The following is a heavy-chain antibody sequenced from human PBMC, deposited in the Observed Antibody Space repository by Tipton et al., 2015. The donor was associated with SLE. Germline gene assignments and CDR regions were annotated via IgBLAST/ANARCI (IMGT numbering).Heavy chain of an antibody. J-gene: IGHJ4*02. V-gene: IGHV1-18*01. CDR1: GYTFTTYD. Sequence: QLVQSGAEVKKPGASVKVSCKTSGYTFTTYDINWVRQAPGQGLEWMGWVSPYNGNTYYAQKLQGRVAMTTDISTTTAYMELRSLRSDDTAVYFCVLGAKGDYWSQGTLVTVSS. D-gene: IGHD3-16*01. CDR3: VLGAKGDY. CDR2: VSPYNGNT.